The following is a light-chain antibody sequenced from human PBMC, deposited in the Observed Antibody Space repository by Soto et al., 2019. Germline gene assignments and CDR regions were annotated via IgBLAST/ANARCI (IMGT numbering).Light chain of an antibody. Sequence: QSVLTPPPSPSGTPGQRVTISCSGSSSNIGSNTVNWYQQLPGTAPKLLIYSNNQRPSGVPDRFSGSKSGTSASLAISGLQSEDEADYYCAAWDDSLNVLFGGGTKLTVL. CDR1: SSNIGSNT. CDR3: AAWDDSLNVL. J-gene: IGLJ2*01. V-gene: IGLV1-44*01. CDR2: SNN.